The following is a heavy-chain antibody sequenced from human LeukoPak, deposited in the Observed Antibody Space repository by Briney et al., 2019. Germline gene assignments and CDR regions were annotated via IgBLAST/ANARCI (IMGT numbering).Heavy chain of an antibody. V-gene: IGHV1-18*01. Sequence: ASVKVSCKASGYTFVSFGISWVRQAPGQGLEWMGWVSANNGDTIYTDKFQDRVTMTTDTSTNTAYMEVRSLRSDDTAVYYCARDRRDWFDSWGQGTLVTVSS. CDR3: ARDRRDWFDS. CDR1: GYTFVSFG. CDR2: VSANNGDT. J-gene: IGHJ5*01.